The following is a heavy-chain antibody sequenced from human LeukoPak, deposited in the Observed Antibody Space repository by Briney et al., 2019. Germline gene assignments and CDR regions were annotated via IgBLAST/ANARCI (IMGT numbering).Heavy chain of an antibody. D-gene: IGHD3-9*01. CDR1: GGSISSSSYY. CDR3: ARGKSQNYDILTGESYSYMAV. J-gene: IGHJ6*03. CDR2: IYYSGST. V-gene: IGHV4-39*07. Sequence: SETLSLTCTVSGGSISSSSYYWGWIRRPPGKGLEWIGSIYYSGSTYYNPSLKSRVTISVDTSKNQFSLKLSSVTAADTAVYYCARGKSQNYDILTGESYSYMAVWGKGTTVPVSS.